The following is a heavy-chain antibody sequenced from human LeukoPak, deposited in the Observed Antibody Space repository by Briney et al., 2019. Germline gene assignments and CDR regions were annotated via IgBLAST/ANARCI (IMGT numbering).Heavy chain of an antibody. CDR1: GESISSYY. D-gene: IGHD6-19*01. Sequence: SETLSLTCSVSGESISSYYWSWIRQSPGKGLEWIGYIYYSESTNYNPSLKSRVTISVDTSKNQFSLNLRSVTAADTAVYYCARAGSGWSFDYWGQGTLVTVSS. CDR3: ARAGSGWSFDY. CDR2: IYYSEST. J-gene: IGHJ4*02. V-gene: IGHV4-59*01.